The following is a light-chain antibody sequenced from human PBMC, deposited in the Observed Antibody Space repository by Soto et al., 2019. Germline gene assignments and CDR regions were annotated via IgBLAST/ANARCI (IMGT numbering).Light chain of an antibody. J-gene: IGKJ3*01. CDR3: QQRSNWPPEVT. CDR1: PSVSSS. CDR2: DAS. Sequence: EIVLTQSPDTLSLSPGERATLSCRASPSVSSSLAWYQQKPGQAPRLLIYDASNRATGIPARFSGSGSGTDFTLPISSLEPEDFAVYYCQQRSNWPPEVTFGPGTKSGYQT. V-gene: IGKV3-11*01.